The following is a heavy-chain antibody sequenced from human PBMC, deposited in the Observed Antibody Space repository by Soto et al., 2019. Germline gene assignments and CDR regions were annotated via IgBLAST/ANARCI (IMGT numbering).Heavy chain of an antibody. CDR3: ARSHHGDYVDY. CDR2: ISSSSSYT. J-gene: IGHJ4*02. CDR1: GFTFSDYY. V-gene: IGHV3-11*06. D-gene: IGHD4-17*01. Sequence: PGGSLRLSCAASGFTFSDYYMSWIRQAPGKGLEWVSYISSSSSYTNYADSVKGRFTISRDNAKNSLYLQMNSLRAEDTAVYYCARSHHGDYVDYWGQGTLVTVSS.